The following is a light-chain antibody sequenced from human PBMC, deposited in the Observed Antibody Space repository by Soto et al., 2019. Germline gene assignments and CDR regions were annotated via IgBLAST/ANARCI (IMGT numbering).Light chain of an antibody. V-gene: IGKV1-39*01. J-gene: IGKJ5*01. CDR3: QHLINYPIT. CDR1: QSVSNY. CDR2: AAS. Sequence: DIQMTQSPSSLSASVGDRVTITGRASQSVSNYLNWYQQKPGKAPTLLIYAASTLQSGVPSRISGSGSGTEFTLTISSLQPEDFATYYCQHLINYPITFGQGTRLEIK.